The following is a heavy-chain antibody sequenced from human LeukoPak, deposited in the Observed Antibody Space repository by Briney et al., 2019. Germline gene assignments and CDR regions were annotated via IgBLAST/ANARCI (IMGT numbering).Heavy chain of an antibody. CDR3: ARDPIGG. V-gene: IGHV4-30-2*01. Sequence: SETLSLTCTVSGGSISSGGCYWSWIWQPPGKGLEWIGYIYHSGSTYYNPSLKSRVTISVDRSKNQFSLKLSSVTAADTAVYYCARDPIGGWGQGTLVTVSS. CDR1: GGSISSGGCY. CDR2: IYHSGST. J-gene: IGHJ4*02. D-gene: IGHD3-10*01.